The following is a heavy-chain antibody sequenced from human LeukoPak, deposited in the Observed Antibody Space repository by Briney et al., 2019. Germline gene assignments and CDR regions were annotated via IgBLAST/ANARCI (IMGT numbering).Heavy chain of an antibody. CDR3: ARGTQNYYDSSGYYLGYYYYYMDV. J-gene: IGHJ6*03. CDR1: GYTFTSYD. V-gene: IGHV1-8*01. Sequence: ASVKVSCKASGYTFTSYDINWVRQATGQGLEWMGWMNPNSGNTGYAQKFQGRVTMTRNTSISTAYMELSNLRSEDTAVYYCARGTQNYYDSSGYYLGYYYYYMDVWGKGTTVTVSS. D-gene: IGHD3-22*01. CDR2: MNPNSGNT.